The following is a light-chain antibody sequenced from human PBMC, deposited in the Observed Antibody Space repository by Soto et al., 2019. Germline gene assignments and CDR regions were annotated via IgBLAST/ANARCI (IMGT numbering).Light chain of an antibody. V-gene: IGLV2-14*03. CDR1: NSDVGGYNY. Sequence: QSALTQPASVSGSPGQSITISCTGANSDVGGYNYVSWYQQHPGKAPKLVIYDVSNRPSGVSNRFSGSKSGNTASLTISGLQAEDEGGYYCGSYTSSSTLVFGGGTQLTVL. CDR3: GSYTSSSTLV. J-gene: IGLJ3*02. CDR2: DVS.